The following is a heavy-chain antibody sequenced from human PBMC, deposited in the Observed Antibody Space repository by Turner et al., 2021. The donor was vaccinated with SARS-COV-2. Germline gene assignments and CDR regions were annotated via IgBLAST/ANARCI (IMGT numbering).Heavy chain of an antibody. V-gene: IGHV3-7*01. Sequence: EVQLVESGGGLVQPGGSLRLSCAASGFTFSSYWMSWVRQAPGKGLEWVANIDQDRSEKYYVGSVKGRFTISRDNDKNSLYLQVNSLRAEDTAVYYCARSELGLFFDYWGQGTLVTVSS. D-gene: IGHD7-27*01. CDR3: ARSELGLFFDY. CDR1: GFTFSSYW. J-gene: IGHJ4*02. CDR2: IDQDRSEK.